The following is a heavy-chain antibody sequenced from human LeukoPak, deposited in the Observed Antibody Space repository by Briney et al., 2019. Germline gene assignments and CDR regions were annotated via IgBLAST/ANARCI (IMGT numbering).Heavy chain of an antibody. CDR1: GGSISSGGYY. Sequence: PSETLSLTCTVSGGSISSGGYYWSWIRQHPGKGLEWIGYIYYSGSTYYNPSLKSRVTISVDTSKNQFSLKLSSVTAADTAVYYCARHDSSGYLFDYWGQGTLVSVSA. D-gene: IGHD3-22*01. CDR2: IYYSGST. CDR3: ARHDSSGYLFDY. V-gene: IGHV4-31*03. J-gene: IGHJ4*02.